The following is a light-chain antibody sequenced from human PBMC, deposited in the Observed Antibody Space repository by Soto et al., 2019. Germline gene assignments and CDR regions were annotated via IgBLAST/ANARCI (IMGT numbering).Light chain of an antibody. J-gene: IGLJ2*01. CDR1: SSDIGAYNF. CDR3: TSWTTSTTRI. Sequence: QSALTQPASVSGSPGQVITISCTGNSSDIGAYNFVSWYQQHPGKAPKLMLYDVNIRPSGVSNRFTGSNSGNTAALSISGLQAEDEADYYCTSWTTSTTRILGGGTTLTVL. V-gene: IGLV2-14*03. CDR2: DVN.